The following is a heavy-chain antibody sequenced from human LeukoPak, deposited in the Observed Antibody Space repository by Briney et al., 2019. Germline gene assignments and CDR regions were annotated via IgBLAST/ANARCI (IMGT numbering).Heavy chain of an antibody. CDR3: ARGGALWQFWSAP. CDR1: GGSISSGGYS. Sequence: SETLSLTCAVSGGSISSGGYSWSWIRQPPGKGLEWIGYIYHSGSTYYNPSLKSRVTISVDRSKNQFPLKLSSVTAADTAVCYCARGGALWQFWSAPWAREPWSPSPQ. J-gene: IGHJ5*02. CDR2: IYHSGST. D-gene: IGHD2-15*01. V-gene: IGHV4-30-2*01.